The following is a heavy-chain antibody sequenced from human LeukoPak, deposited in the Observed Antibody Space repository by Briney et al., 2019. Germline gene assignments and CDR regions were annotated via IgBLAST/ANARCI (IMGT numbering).Heavy chain of an antibody. V-gene: IGHV4-59*01. CDR1: SGSIDTVY. D-gene: IGHD7-27*01. Sequence: SETLSLTCTVPSGSIDTVYWSWLRQPPGKGLEWIGYIYFSGITSYNPSLKSRVTISIDTSKNQFSLKVTSVTAADTAVYYCASQHWGSNYFDYWGQGTPVTVSS. CDR3: ASQHWGSNYFDY. J-gene: IGHJ4*02. CDR2: IYFSGIT.